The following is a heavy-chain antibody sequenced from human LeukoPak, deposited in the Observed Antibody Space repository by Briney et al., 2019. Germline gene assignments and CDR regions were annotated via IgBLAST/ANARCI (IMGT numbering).Heavy chain of an antibody. J-gene: IGHJ4*02. V-gene: IGHV4-4*02. CDR2: IYRSGAT. D-gene: IGHD3-22*01. CDR1: GDSFSSNNY. CDR3: ARNAGYSDLNY. Sequence: PSETLSLTCTVSGDSFSSNNYWTWVRQPPGKGLEWIGEIYRSGATNYNPSLRGRVTVSLDKSKNQFSLRLNSVTAADTAIYYCARNAGYSDLNYWGQGVLVTASS.